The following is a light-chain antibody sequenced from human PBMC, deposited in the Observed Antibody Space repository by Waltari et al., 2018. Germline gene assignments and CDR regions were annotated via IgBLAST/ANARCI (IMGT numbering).Light chain of an antibody. Sequence: QSVLTQPPSVSAAPGQRVTISCSGGSSHIGNNDVSWYQQFPGTAPKLLITDNNKRPCGIPDRFSGSKSGTSATLGITGLQTGDEADYYCATWDSRLSVVVFGGGTKVTVL. CDR1: SSHIGNND. CDR3: ATWDSRLSVVV. CDR2: DNN. V-gene: IGLV1-51*01. J-gene: IGLJ3*02.